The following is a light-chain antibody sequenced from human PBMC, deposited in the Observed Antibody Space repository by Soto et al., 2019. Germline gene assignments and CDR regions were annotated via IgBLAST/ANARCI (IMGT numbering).Light chain of an antibody. Sequence: QSALTQPASVSGSPGQSITISCTGTSSDVGGYNYVSWYQQHPGKAPKVMIYDVSNRPSVVSNRFSGSNSGNTASLTSSGLQAEDEADYYCSSYTISGTRVFGGGTKLTVL. CDR1: SSDVGGYNY. CDR2: DVS. V-gene: IGLV2-14*01. CDR3: SSYTISGTRV. J-gene: IGLJ2*01.